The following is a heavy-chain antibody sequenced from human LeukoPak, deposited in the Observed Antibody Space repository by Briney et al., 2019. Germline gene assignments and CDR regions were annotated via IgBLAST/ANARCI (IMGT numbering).Heavy chain of an antibody. V-gene: IGHV3-9*01. CDR1: GFTFDDYA. Sequence: PGGSLSLSCAASGFTFDDYAMHWVRQAPGKGLEWVSGIRWNSGSIGYADSVKGRLTISRDNAKNSLYLQMNSLRVEDTALYYCAKDTTGGDYGVLVRWFDPWGQGTLVTVSS. CDR3: AKDTTGGDYGVLVRWFDP. J-gene: IGHJ5*02. D-gene: IGHD4-17*01. CDR2: IRWNSGSI.